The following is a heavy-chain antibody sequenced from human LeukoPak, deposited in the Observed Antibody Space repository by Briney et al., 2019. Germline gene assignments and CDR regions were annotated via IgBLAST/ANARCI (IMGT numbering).Heavy chain of an antibody. CDR1: GFTFDDYA. CDR3: AKDLDTAGLYYYGMDV. V-gene: IGHV3-30*18. D-gene: IGHD5-18*01. Sequence: GGSLRLSCAASGFTFDDYAMHWVRQAPGKGLEWLAVMSFDGSDKYYADSVKGRFTISRDNSKNTLYLQMNSLRAEDTAVFYCAKDLDTAGLYYYGMDVWGKGTTVTVSS. CDR2: MSFDGSDK. J-gene: IGHJ6*04.